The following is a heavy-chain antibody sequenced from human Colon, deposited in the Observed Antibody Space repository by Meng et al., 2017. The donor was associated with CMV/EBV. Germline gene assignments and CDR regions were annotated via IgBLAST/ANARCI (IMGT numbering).Heavy chain of an antibody. Sequence: QVHLMQSGAEMGGPGASVKVSCKASGYTFTGYLIHWVRQAPGQGLEWMGWINPYSGDTIYAQKFEVGVTMTRDASITTAYLELSSLKSDDTAVYYCGTFGGDFDYWGQGTLVTVSS. CDR1: GYTFTGYL. V-gene: IGHV1-2*02. D-gene: IGHD3-3*01. CDR2: INPYSGDT. CDR3: GTFGGDFDY. J-gene: IGHJ4*02.